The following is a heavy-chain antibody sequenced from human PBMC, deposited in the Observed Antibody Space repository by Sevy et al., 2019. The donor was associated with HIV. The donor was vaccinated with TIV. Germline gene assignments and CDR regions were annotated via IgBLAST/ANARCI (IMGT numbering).Heavy chain of an antibody. V-gene: IGHV4-31*03. CDR2: IYYSWST. D-gene: IGHD5-18*01. CDR3: ARSTDTAMVYFDY. J-gene: IGHJ4*02. Sequence: SETLSLTCTVSGGSISSGGYYWSWIRQHPGKGLEWIGYIYYSWSTYYYPSLKSRVTISVDTSKNQFSLKLSSVTAADTAVYYCARSTDTAMVYFDYWGQGTLVTVSS. CDR1: GGSISSGGYY.